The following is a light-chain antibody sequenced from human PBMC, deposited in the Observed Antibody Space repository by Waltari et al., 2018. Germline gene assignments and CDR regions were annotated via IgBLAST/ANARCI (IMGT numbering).Light chain of an antibody. Sequence: LTQSPGTLSLSPGERATLSCRASQNIGTYLVWYQQKPGQPPRLLMYAASRRATGIPDRFRGRGSGTDFSLTISRLEPEDFAVYYCQNHERLPATFGQGTKVEIK. CDR3: QNHERLPAT. V-gene: IGKV3-20*01. J-gene: IGKJ1*01. CDR2: AAS. CDR1: QNIGTY.